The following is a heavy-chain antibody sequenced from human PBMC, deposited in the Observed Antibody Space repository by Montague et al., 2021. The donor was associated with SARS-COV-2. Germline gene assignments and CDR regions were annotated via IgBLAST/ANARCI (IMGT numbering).Heavy chain of an antibody. CDR1: GGSIRHYY. D-gene: IGHD3-22*01. J-gene: IGHJ4*02. V-gene: IGHV4-59*13. Sequence: SETPSLTCSLSGGSIRHYYWSWIRQPPGKGLECIGYIYYTGITSYTPSLRRRVAISVDASKEQFSLTPSSVTAADTAMYFCVRGGSGYSFDSWGQGIQVTVSS. CDR3: VRGGSGYSFDS. CDR2: IYYTGIT.